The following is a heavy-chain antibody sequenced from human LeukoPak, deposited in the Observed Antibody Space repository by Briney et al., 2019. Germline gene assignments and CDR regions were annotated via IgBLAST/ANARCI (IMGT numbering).Heavy chain of an antibody. J-gene: IGHJ4*02. CDR1: GESVSSKNGA. CDR2: TYYRSKWYT. D-gene: IGHD6-19*01. Sequence: SQTLSLTCDISGESVSSKNGAWNWIRQSPSRGLEWLGRTYYRSKWYTDYAVSTNGRITISPDTSKNQFSLQLNSVTPNDTAVYYCARDVGTSGWHTFDYWGQGTLVTVSS. V-gene: IGHV6-1*01. CDR3: ARDVGTSGWHTFDY.